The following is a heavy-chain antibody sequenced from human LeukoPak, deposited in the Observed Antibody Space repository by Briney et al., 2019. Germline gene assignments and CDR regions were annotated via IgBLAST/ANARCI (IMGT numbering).Heavy chain of an antibody. Sequence: SETLSLTCTVSGGSISSYYWSWIRQPAGTALEWIGRIYTSGTITYNPSLKSRVTMSVDTSKNQFSLKLSSVTAADTAVYYCAIVYYDSSGYAVGHYWGQGTLVTVSS. CDR3: AIVYYDSSGYAVGHY. V-gene: IGHV4-4*07. CDR1: GGSISSYY. D-gene: IGHD3-22*01. J-gene: IGHJ4*02. CDR2: IYTSGTI.